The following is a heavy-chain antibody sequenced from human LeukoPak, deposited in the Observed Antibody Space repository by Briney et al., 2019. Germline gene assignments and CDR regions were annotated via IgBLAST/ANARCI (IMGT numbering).Heavy chain of an antibody. CDR3: AKTQWKVGATDYFDY. J-gene: IGHJ4*02. CDR2: INDNGGQR. D-gene: IGHD1-26*01. V-gene: IGHV3-23*01. CDR1: GFAFNNYA. Sequence: PGGSLRLSCAASGFAFNNYAMTWVRQAPGKGLEWVSNINDNGGQRHYADSVKGRFTISRDNSKNMMFLQMDSLRAEDTAVCYCAKTQWKVGATDYFDYWGQGILVTVSS.